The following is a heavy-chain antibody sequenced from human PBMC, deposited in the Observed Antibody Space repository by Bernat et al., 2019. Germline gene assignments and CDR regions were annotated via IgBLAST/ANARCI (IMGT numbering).Heavy chain of an antibody. Sequence: EVQLVESGGGLVQPGGSLRLSCAASGFMFRVYSMKWVRQAPGKGLEWGSYISGSSTTILYADSVKGRCTISREKAKNSLYLQMNSLRAEDTAVYYCAGERGKQMYQLLLGNWYDPWGQGTLVTVAS. CDR1: GFMFRVYS. V-gene: IGHV3-48*01. CDR2: ISGSSTTI. D-gene: IGHD2-2*01. J-gene: IGHJ5*02. CDR3: AGERGKQMYQLLLGNWYDP.